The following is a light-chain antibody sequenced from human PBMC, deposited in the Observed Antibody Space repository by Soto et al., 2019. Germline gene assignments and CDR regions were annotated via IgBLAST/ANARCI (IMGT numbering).Light chain of an antibody. Sequence: DIQMTQSPSTLSASVGDRVTITCRASQNINNELAWYQQKPGRAPNLLIYKASILESGVPSRFSGSGSGTEFTLTISSLQPDDFATYFCLSYDSYSYTFGQGTELEIK. CDR1: QNINNE. CDR3: LSYDSYSYT. CDR2: KAS. J-gene: IGKJ2*01. V-gene: IGKV1-5*03.